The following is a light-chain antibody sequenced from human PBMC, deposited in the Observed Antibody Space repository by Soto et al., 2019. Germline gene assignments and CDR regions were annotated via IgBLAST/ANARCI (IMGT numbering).Light chain of an antibody. Sequence: DIVMTQSPLSLPVTPVQPASLSCRSSQSLRHFNGYNYVDWYQQKPGKAPKLLIYAASSLQSGVPSRFSGSGSGTDFTLTISSLQPEDFATYYCQQSYSPLGTFGQGTKVHI. CDR2: AAS. CDR3: QQSYSPLGT. CDR1: QSLRHFNGYNY. J-gene: IGKJ1*01. V-gene: IGKV1-39*01.